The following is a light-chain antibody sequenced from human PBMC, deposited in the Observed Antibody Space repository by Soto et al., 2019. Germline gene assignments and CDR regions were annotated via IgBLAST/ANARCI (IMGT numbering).Light chain of an antibody. Sequence: EIVLTQSPGTLSLSPGDRVTISWRASQSVGSNYLAWYQQKPGQAPRLLIYDASSRATGIPDRFSGSGSGTDFPLTICRLEPEDFAVYYCQQYTSSPFTFGPGTKVDIK. CDR2: DAS. V-gene: IGKV3-20*01. CDR3: QQYTSSPFT. J-gene: IGKJ3*01. CDR1: QSVGSNY.